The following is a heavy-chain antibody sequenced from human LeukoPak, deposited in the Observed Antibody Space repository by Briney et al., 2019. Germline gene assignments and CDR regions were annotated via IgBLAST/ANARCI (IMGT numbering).Heavy chain of an antibody. CDR1: GGSISSGDYY. D-gene: IGHD3-3*01. CDR2: IYYSGST. J-gene: IGHJ5*02. V-gene: IGHV4-30-4*08. Sequence: SETLSLTCTVSGGSISSGDYYWSWIRQPPGKGLEWIGYIYYSGSTYYNPSLKSRVTISVDTSKNQFSLKLSSVTAADTAVYYCARRPSYDFWSGPSSGWFDPWGQGTLVTVSS. CDR3: ARRPSYDFWSGPSSGWFDP.